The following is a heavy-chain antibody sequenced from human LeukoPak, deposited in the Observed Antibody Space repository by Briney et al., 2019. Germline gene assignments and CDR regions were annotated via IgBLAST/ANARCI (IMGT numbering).Heavy chain of an antibody. Sequence: ASLKVSCKASGYTFTSNYMHWVRQAPGQGLEWMGIIHPSGGNTNYAQKFQGRVAMTRDTSTSTVYMQLSSLRSEDTAIYYCARDCSSTKCQGPVFHKWGQRTIVTVCS. D-gene: IGHD2-2*01. J-gene: IGHJ4*02. CDR3: ARDCSSTKCQGPVFHK. V-gene: IGHV1-46*01. CDR2: IHPSGGNT. CDR1: GYTFTSNY.